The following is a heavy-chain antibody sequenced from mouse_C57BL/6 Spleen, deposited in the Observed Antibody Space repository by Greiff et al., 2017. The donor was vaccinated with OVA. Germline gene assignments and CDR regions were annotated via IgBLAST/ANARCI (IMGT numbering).Heavy chain of an antibody. J-gene: IGHJ2*01. CDR3: ARGLRRYFDY. CDR2: INPSTGGT. Sequence: VQLQQSGPELVKPGASVKISCKASGYSFTGYYMNWVKQSPEKSLEWIGEINPSTGGTTYNQKFKAKATLTVDKSSSTAYMQLKSLTSEDSAVYYCARGLRRYFDYWGQGTTLTVSS. CDR1: GYSFTGYY. D-gene: IGHD2-4*01. V-gene: IGHV1-42*01.